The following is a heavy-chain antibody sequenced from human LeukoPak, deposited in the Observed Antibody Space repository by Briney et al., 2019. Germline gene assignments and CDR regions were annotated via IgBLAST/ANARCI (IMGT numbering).Heavy chain of an antibody. CDR1: GFTFSSFA. CDR2: ISGSGGST. Sequence: GGSLRLSCAASGFTFSSFAMSWVRQAPGKGLEWVSAISGSGGSTYYADSVKGRFTISKDNAKNTVYLQMNNLRAEDTAVYYCVSFYETYWGRGTLITVSS. D-gene: IGHD2-2*01. V-gene: IGHV3-23*01. J-gene: IGHJ4*02. CDR3: VSFYETY.